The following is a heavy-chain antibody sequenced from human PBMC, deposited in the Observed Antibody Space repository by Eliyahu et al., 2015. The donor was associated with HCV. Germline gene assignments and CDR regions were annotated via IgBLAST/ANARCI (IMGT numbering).Heavy chain of an antibody. CDR2: ISSSSSYI. CDR1: GFTFSSXS. Sequence: EVQLVESGGGLVKPGGSLRLSCAASGFTFSSXSXNWVRQAPGKGLEWVSSISSSSSYIYYADSVKGRFTISRDNAKNSLYLQMNSLRAEDTAVYYCARGDVDTAMVYYYYGMDVWGQGTTVTVSS. CDR3: ARGDVDTAMVYYYYGMDV. D-gene: IGHD5-18*01. J-gene: IGHJ6*02. V-gene: IGHV3-21*01.